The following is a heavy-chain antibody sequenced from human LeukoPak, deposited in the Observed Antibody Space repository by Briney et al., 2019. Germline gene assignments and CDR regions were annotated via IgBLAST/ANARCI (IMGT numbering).Heavy chain of an antibody. V-gene: IGHV1-2*02. CDR1: GYTFTGYY. J-gene: IGHJ5*02. CDR3: ARDAVITTFGARNWFDP. CDR2: INPNSGVT. D-gene: IGHD3-3*01. Sequence: ASVKVSCKASGYTFTGYYMHWVRQAPGQGLEWMGWINPNSGVTNYAQKFQGRVTMTRDTSISTAYMELNRLKSDDTAVYYCARDAVITTFGARNWFDPWGQGTLVTVSS.